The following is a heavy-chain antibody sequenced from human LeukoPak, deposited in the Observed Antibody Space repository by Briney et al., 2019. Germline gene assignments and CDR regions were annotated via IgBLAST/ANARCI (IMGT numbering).Heavy chain of an antibody. J-gene: IGHJ4*02. V-gene: IGHV3-23*01. CDR1: GFTFSSYA. Sequence: PGGSLRLSCAASGFTFSSYAMSWVRQAPGKGLEWVSAISGSGGSTYYADSVKGRFTISRDNSKNTLYLQMNSLRAEDTAVYYCAKAGRYDYVWGSYRLDYWGQGTLVTVSS. CDR2: ISGSGGST. CDR3: AKAGRYDYVWGSYRLDY. D-gene: IGHD3-16*02.